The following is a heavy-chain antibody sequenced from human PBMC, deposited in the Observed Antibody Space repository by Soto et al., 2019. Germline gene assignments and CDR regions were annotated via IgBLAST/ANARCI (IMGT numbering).Heavy chain of an antibody. J-gene: IGHJ6*02. Sequence: QLQLQESGPGLVKPSETLSLTCTVSGGSISSSSYYWGWIRQPPGKGLEWIGSIYYSGSTYYNPSLKSRVTISVDTSKNQFSLKLSSVTAADTAVYYCARLGHEGAAMVTIRYYGMDVWGQGTTVTVSS. V-gene: IGHV4-39*01. CDR3: ARLGHEGAAMVTIRYYGMDV. CDR2: IYYSGST. D-gene: IGHD5-18*01. CDR1: GGSISSSSYY.